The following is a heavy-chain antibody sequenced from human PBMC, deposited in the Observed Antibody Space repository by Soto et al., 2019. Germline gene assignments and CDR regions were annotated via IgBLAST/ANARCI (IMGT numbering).Heavy chain of an antibody. D-gene: IGHD2-15*01. V-gene: IGHV1-18*01. CDR2: ISAYNVNT. J-gene: IGHJ6*02. Sequence: QVQLVQSGAEVKKPGASVKVSCKASGYTFTSYGISWVRQAPGQGLEWMGWISAYNVNTNYAQKLQGRVSMTTDTSTSTAYMELRSLRSDDTTGYYCAREAVVAATGGDYYYGMDVWGPGTTVTVSS. CDR3: AREAVVAATGGDYYYGMDV. CDR1: GYTFTSYG.